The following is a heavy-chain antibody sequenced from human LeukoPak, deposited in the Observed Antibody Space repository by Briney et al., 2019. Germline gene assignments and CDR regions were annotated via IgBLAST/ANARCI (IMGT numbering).Heavy chain of an antibody. Sequence: GGSLRLSCAASGFTFSSFAMTWVRQAPGKGLEWVSTFGSGAGTTSYADSVKGRFTISRDNSKNTLYLQMNSLRAEDTAVYYCAKGGTTVRYNWFDPWGQGTLVTVSS. CDR2: FGSGAGTT. D-gene: IGHD4-11*01. J-gene: IGHJ5*02. CDR3: AKGGTTVRYNWFDP. CDR1: GFTFSSFA. V-gene: IGHV3-23*01.